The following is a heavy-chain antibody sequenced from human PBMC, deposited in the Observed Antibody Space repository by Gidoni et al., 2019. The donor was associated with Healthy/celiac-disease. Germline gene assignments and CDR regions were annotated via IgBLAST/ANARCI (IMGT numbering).Heavy chain of an antibody. Sequence: QVQLVQAGAEVKKPGSSVKVSCKASGGTFSSYAISWVRQAHGKVLELMGGIIPSLGTGNYAQKFQGRVTITAEKSTRTSYMELSSLRAEDTAWYYCAEHEMKYNWNYVHYYYMDVWGKGTTVTVSS. J-gene: IGHJ6*03. V-gene: IGHV1-69*06. CDR3: AEHEMKYNWNYVHYYYMDV. CDR1: GGTFSSYA. CDR2: IIPSLGTG. D-gene: IGHD1-7*01.